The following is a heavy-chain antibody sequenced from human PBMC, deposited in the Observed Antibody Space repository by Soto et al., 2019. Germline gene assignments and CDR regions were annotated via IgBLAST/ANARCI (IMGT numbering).Heavy chain of an antibody. CDR3: ARDLGSYAYGEGY. CDR1: GGSLSSNS. Sequence: PSETLSLTFNVSGGSLSSNSWNWLPQSPGKGLEWIGYMYHSGNTKYNPSLKSRVAISGDTSKNQFSLKLSSVTAADTAVYYCARDLGSYAYGEGYWGQGIQVTVSS. J-gene: IGHJ4*02. CDR2: MYHSGNT. V-gene: IGHV4-59*12. D-gene: IGHD3-10*01.